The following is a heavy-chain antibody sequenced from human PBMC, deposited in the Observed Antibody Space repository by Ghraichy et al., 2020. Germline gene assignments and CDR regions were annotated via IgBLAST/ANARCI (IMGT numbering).Heavy chain of an antibody. D-gene: IGHD3-22*01. CDR3: ARGRGDYYDSSGYYYQFDY. J-gene: IGHJ4*02. V-gene: IGHV1-69*13. Sequence: SVKVSCKASGGTFSSYAISWVRQAPGQGLEWMGGIIPIFGTANYAQKFQGRVTITADESTSTAYMELSSLRSEDTAVYYCARGRGDYYDSSGYYYQFDYWGQGTLVTVSS. CDR2: IIPIFGTA. CDR1: GGTFSSYA.